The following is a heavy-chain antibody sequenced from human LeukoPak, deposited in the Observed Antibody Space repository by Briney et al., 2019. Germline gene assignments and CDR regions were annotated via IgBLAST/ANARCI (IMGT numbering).Heavy chain of an antibody. V-gene: IGHV3-43*02. CDR3: AKDILAAAAGNYYYYCMDV. CDR2: ISGDGGST. CDR1: GFTFDDYA. J-gene: IGHJ6*02. D-gene: IGHD6-13*01. Sequence: GGSLRLSCAASGFTFDDYAMHWVRQAPGKGLEWVSLISGDGGSTYYADSVKGRFTISRDNSKNSLYLQMNSLRTEDTALYYCAKDILAAAAGNYYYYCMDVWGQGTTVTVSS.